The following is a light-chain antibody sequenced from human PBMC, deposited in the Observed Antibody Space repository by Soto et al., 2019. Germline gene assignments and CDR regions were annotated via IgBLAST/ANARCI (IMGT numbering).Light chain of an antibody. J-gene: IGKJ1*01. CDR3: LQDFNYPWT. Sequence: AIEMTQSPSSLSASVGDTVTITCRASQGIGKDLAWFQQRPGRATKLLIYGASGLQNGVPSRFSGSGSGTDFTLTISGLQPEDFATYFCLQDFNYPWTFGQGTKVDTK. V-gene: IGKV1-6*01. CDR1: QGIGKD. CDR2: GAS.